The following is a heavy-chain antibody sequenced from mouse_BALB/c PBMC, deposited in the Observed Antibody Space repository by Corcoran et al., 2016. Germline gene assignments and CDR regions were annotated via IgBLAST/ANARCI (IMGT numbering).Heavy chain of an antibody. CDR1: GFDFSKYW. CDR2: INPGSRTI. J-gene: IGHJ3*01. V-gene: IGHV4-1*02. CDR3: IRNHNYGLFAY. Sequence: EVKLLESGGGLVQPGGSLKLSCAAPGFDFSKYWMSWVRQAPGKGLEWIGEINPGSRTINYTPSLKDKFIISRDNAKNTLYLQMSKVRSEDTALYYCIRNHNYGLFAYWGQGTLVTVSA. D-gene: IGHD1-1*01.